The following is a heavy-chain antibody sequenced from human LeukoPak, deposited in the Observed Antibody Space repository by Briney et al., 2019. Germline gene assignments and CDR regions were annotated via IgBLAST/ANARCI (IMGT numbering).Heavy chain of an antibody. Sequence: ASVKVSFKVSGYTLTELSMHWVRQAPGKGLEWMGGFDPEDGETIYAQKFQGRVTMTEDTSTDTAYMELSSLRSEDTAVYYCATRIPYYYDSSGYNYWGQGTLVTVSS. CDR1: GYTLTELS. CDR3: ATRIPYYYDSSGYNY. D-gene: IGHD3-22*01. J-gene: IGHJ4*02. V-gene: IGHV1-24*01. CDR2: FDPEDGET.